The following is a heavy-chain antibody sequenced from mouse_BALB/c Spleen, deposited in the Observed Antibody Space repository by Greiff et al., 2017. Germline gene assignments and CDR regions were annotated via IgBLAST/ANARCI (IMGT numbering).Heavy chain of an antibody. J-gene: IGHJ3*01. Sequence: QVQLKQSGAELARPGASVKLSCKASGYTFTDYYINWVKQRTGQGLEWIGEIYPGSGNTYYNEKFKGKATLTADKSSSTAYMQLSSLTSEDSAVYFCARSGIYYDYAWFAYWGQGTLVTVSA. D-gene: IGHD2-4*01. V-gene: IGHV1-77*01. CDR3: ARSGIYYDYAWFAY. CDR2: IYPGSGNT. CDR1: GYTFTDYY.